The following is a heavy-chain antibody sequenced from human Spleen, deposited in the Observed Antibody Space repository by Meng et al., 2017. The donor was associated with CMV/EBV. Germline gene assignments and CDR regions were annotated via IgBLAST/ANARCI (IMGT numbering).Heavy chain of an antibody. CDR3: ARVIGSGRYSGWFDT. J-gene: IGHJ5*02. V-gene: IGHV3-20*04. CDR1: GFTFDDYG. Sequence: GGSLRLSCAASGFTFDDYGMSWVRQAPGKGLEWVSGINWEGISTGYVDSVKGRFTISRDNAKKYLYLQMKSLRAEDTALYYCARVIGSGRYSGWFDTWGQGTPVTVSS. CDR2: INWEGIST. D-gene: IGHD3-10*01.